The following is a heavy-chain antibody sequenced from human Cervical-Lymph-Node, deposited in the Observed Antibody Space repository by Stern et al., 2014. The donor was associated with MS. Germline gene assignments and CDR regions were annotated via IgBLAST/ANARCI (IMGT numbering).Heavy chain of an antibody. CDR3: ARGLLGSENAFDI. J-gene: IGHJ3*02. V-gene: IGHV1-18*01. CDR1: VYTFTIYG. Sequence: QAQLVRSGADVKKPGASVTVSCKDSVYTFTIYGISCVRQSPGQGLEWMGWIDSYNGNTNYAQKLQGIVTLTTDSSTSTAYMELRSLRSDDTAVYYCARGLLGSENAFDIWGQGTMVTVSS. CDR2: IDSYNGNT. D-gene: IGHD2-15*01.